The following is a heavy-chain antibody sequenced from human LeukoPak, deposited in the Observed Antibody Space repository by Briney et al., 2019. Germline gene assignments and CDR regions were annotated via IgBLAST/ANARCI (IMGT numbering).Heavy chain of an antibody. CDR3: AKGRHSGWYPHFFDY. D-gene: IGHD6-19*01. Sequence: GGSLRLSCAASGLHFSSYAMRWVRPAPGKGREEVSALCGSGGRPYYPAPVKGRFTISIDNYKDTLYLQMNSLRAEDTAVYYCAKGRHSGWYPHFFDYWGQGTLVTVSS. J-gene: IGHJ4*02. CDR2: LCGSGGRP. V-gene: IGHV3-23*01. CDR1: GLHFSSYA.